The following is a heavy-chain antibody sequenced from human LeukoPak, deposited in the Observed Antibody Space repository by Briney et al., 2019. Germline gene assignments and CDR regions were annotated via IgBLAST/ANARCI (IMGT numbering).Heavy chain of an antibody. CDR2: INSDGSST. D-gene: IGHD4-17*01. CDR3: ARDLIDGDNYYYYYYGMDV. Sequence: GGSLRLSCAASGFTFSQHFMTWIRQAPGKGLVWVSRINSDGSSTSYADSVKGRFTISRDNAKNTLYLQMNSLRAEDTAVYYCARDLIDGDNYYYYYYGMDVWGQGTTVTVSS. V-gene: IGHV3-74*01. J-gene: IGHJ6*02. CDR1: GFTFSQHF.